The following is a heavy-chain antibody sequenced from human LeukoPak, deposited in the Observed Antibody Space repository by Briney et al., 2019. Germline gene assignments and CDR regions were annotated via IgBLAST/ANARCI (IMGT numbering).Heavy chain of an antibody. CDR3: AKDRGYSYGWVDY. D-gene: IGHD5-18*01. CDR1: GFTFSSYG. CDR2: ISYDGSNK. J-gene: IGHJ4*02. Sequence: PGRSLRLSCAASGFTFSSYGMHWVRQAPGKGLEWVAVISYDGSNKYYADSVKGRFTISRDNSKNTLYLQMNSLRAEDTAVYYCAKDRGYSYGWVDYWGQGTLVTVSS. V-gene: IGHV3-30*18.